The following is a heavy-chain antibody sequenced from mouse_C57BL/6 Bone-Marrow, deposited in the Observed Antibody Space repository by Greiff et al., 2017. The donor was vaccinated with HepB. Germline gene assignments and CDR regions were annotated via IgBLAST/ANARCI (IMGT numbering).Heavy chain of an antibody. CDR1: GFSLTSYG. J-gene: IGHJ4*01. D-gene: IGHD1-1*01. CDR3: ARIYYYDSSYCAMDY. CDR2: IWSDGST. Sequence: VQLQESGPGLVAPSQSLSITCTVSGFSLTSYGVHWVRQPPGKGLEWLVVIWSDGSTTYNSALKSRLSISKDNSKSQVFLKMNSLQTDDTAMYYCARIYYYDSSYCAMDYWGQGTSVTVSS. V-gene: IGHV2-6*03.